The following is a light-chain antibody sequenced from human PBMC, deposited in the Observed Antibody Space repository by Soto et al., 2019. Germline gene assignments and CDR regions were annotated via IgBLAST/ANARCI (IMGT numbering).Light chain of an antibody. CDR3: QQSYSSSWT. CDR2: AAS. J-gene: IGKJ1*01. Sequence: DIQMTQSPSSLSASVGDRVTITCRASQSISSYLNWYQQKPGKAPNLLIYAASNLQSGVPSRFSGSGSGTDFTLTISSLQPEDFATYYCQQSYSSSWTFGQGTTVEIK. V-gene: IGKV1-39*01. CDR1: QSISSY.